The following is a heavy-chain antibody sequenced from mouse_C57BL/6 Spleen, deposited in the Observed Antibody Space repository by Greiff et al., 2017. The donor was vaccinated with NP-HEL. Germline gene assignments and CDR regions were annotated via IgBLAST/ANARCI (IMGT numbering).Heavy chain of an antibody. J-gene: IGHJ3*01. CDR2: IYPGDGDT. Sequence: QVQLQQSGPELVKPGPSVKISCKASGYAFSSSWMNWVKQRPGKGLEWIGRIYPGDGDTNYNGKFKGKATLTADKSSSTAYMQLSSLTSEDSAVYFCAREEGVAYWGQGTLVTVSA. V-gene: IGHV1-82*01. CDR1: GYAFSSSW. CDR3: AREEGVAY.